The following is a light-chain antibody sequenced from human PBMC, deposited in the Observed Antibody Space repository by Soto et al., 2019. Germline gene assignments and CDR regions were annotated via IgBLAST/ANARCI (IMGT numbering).Light chain of an antibody. J-gene: IGLJ1*01. V-gene: IGLV1-47*01. CDR3: AAWDDSLSVHYV. CDR1: SSNIGSNY. Sequence: QSVLTQPPSASGTPGQRVTISCSGSSSNIGSNYVYWYQQLPGTAPKLLIYRNNQRPSGVPDRLSGSKSGTSASLAISGLRSEDEADYYCAAWDDSLSVHYVFGTGTKLTVL. CDR2: RNN.